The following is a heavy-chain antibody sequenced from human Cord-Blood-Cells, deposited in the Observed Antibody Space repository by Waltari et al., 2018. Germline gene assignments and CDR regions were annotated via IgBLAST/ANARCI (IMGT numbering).Heavy chain of an antibody. CDR3: ARGAVGGSGSYIAPI. CDR2: INHSGST. Sequence: QVQLQQWGAGLLKPSETLSLTCAVYGGSFSGYYWSWIRQPPGKGLEWIGEINHSGSTNYNPSLKSRVTISVDTSKNQFSLKLSSVTAAGTAVYYCARGAVGGSGSYIAPIWGQGTMVTVSS. CDR1: GGSFSGYY. V-gene: IGHV4-34*01. J-gene: IGHJ3*02. D-gene: IGHD3-10*01.